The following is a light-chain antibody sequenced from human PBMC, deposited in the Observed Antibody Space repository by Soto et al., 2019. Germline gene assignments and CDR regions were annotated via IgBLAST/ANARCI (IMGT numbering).Light chain of an antibody. Sequence: QSALTQPTSVSGSPGQSITISCTGVSSDIGGYNHVSWYQQHPGKVPRLIIYDVDNRPLGVSNRFFGSQSGNTASLSISGLQAEDEAEYYCCAYTARTTLSWVFGGGTKVTVL. CDR3: CAYTARTTLSWV. V-gene: IGLV2-14*03. CDR2: DVD. J-gene: IGLJ3*02. CDR1: SSDIGGYNH.